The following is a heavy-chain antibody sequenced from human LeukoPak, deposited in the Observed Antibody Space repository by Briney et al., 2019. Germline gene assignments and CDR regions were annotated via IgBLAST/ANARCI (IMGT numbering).Heavy chain of an antibody. V-gene: IGHV1-2*02. CDR1: GYTFTAYF. J-gene: IGHJ4*02. CDR3: ARGLYCSGGSCYGPFDY. CDR2: INPNSGGS. Sequence: ASVKVSCKASGYTFTAYFMHWGRQAPGQGLEWMGWINPNSGGSNYAQRFQGRVTMTRDTSISTVYMELSRLISDDTAVYYCARGLYCSGGSCYGPFDYWGQGTLVTVSS. D-gene: IGHD2-15*01.